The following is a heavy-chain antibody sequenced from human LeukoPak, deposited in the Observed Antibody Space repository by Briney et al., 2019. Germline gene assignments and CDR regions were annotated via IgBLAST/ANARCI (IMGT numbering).Heavy chain of an antibody. V-gene: IGHV4-59*08. D-gene: IGHD3-22*01. CDR2: IYYSGST. J-gene: IGHJ4*02. CDR1: GGSISNYY. Sequence: SETLSLTCTVSGGSISNYYWSWIRQPPGKGLEWMGDIYYSGSTNYNPSLKSRVTISVGTSKNQFSLKLTSVTAADTAVYYCARHGSYYYDSSAYPHFDYWGQGTLVTVSS. CDR3: ARHGSYYYDSSAYPHFDY.